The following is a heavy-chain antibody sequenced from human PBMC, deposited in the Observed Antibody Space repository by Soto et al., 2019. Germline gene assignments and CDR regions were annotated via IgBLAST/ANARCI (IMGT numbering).Heavy chain of an antibody. CDR1: GYTFMNYH. V-gene: IGHV1-18*01. J-gene: IGHJ4*02. D-gene: IGHD4-4*01. CDR3: SKSPRGEISTV. CDR2: INTYNGMT. Sequence: QVQLVQSGGEVKKPGASVTVSCKASGYTFMNYHITWVRQAPGQGLEWMAWINTYNGMTDYAQRFQGRVTMTRDTSTSTAYIELRNLGSDDTAEYFCSKSPRGEISTVWGQGTLVTVSS.